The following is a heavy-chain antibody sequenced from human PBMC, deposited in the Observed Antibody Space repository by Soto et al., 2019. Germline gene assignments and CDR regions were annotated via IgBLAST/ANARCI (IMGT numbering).Heavy chain of an antibody. D-gene: IGHD1-26*01. CDR1: GFTVSTHY. CDR2: MFYGGST. J-gene: IGHJ6*02. V-gene: IGHV3-66*01. CDR3: ATTGMGVTLYYYYHGMDV. Sequence: EVQLVESGGGLVQPGGSLRLSCAASGFTVSTHYMTWVRQAPGKGLEWVSVMFYGGSTYYADSVKGRFTISRDDSKNTMYLQMNSLRAEDTAVYYCATTGMGVTLYYYYHGMDVWGQGTTVTVPS.